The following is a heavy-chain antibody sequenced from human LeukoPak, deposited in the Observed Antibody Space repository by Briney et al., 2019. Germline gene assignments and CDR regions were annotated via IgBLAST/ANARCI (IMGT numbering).Heavy chain of an antibody. V-gene: IGHV4-59*08. D-gene: IGHD2-15*01. CDR2: IYYSGNT. CDR1: GGSISSYY. J-gene: IGHJ4*02. Sequence: SETLSLTCTVSGGSISSYYWTWIRQPPGKGLEWIGYIYYSGNTNYNPSLKSRVTISLDTSKNQFSLQLSSVTAADTAVYYCARRARETGGGDYFDYWGQGTLVTVSS. CDR3: ARRARETGGGDYFDY.